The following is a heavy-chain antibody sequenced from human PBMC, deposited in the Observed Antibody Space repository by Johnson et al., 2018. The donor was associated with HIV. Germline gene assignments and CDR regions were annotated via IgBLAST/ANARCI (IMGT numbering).Heavy chain of an antibody. CDR1: GFTFSSYA. Sequence: VQLVESGGGLVQPGGSLRLSCAASGFTFSSYAMHWVRQAPGKGLEWVAVISYDGSNKYYADSVKGRFTISRDNSKNTLYLQMNSLRAEDTAVYYCARDLLSRAFHIWGRGTLVTVSS. J-gene: IGHJ3*02. CDR3: ARDLLSRAFHI. V-gene: IGHV3-30-3*01. CDR2: ISYDGSNK.